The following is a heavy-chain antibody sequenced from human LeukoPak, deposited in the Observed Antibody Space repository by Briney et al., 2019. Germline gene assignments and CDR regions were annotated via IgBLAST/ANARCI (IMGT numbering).Heavy chain of an antibody. D-gene: IGHD3-9*01. J-gene: IGHJ4*02. Sequence: SGTLSLTCAIYGGSFGGYSWAWIRQPPGEGLEWIGEVSHTGSTNYNPSLKSRVTMSADTSKSQFSLNLSSVTAADTAVYYCARVRAPFSTGYYHYWGQGTLVTVSS. CDR1: GGSFGGYS. V-gene: IGHV4-34*01. CDR3: ARVRAPFSTGYYHY. CDR2: VSHTGST.